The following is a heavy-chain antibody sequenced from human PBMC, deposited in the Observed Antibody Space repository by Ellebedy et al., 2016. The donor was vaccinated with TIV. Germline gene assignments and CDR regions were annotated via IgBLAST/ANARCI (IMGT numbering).Heavy chain of an antibody. CDR2: ISTRSTTI. CDR3: VRDLVASGGDWYFDL. J-gene: IGHJ2*01. CDR1: GFTFSTYR. V-gene: IGHV3-48*04. D-gene: IGHD2-15*01. Sequence: GESLKISXAASGFTFSTYRMNWVRQAPGKGLEWVSFISTRSTTIFHADSVKGRFTISRDDAKNSLYLQMNSLRAEDTAVYYCVRDLVASGGDWYFDLWGRGTLVTVSS.